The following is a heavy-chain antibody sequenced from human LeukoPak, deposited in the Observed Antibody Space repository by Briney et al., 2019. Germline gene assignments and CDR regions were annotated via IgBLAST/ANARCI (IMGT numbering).Heavy chain of an antibody. CDR1: GFTFDDYA. Sequence: GGSMRLSCAASGFTFDDYAMHWVRHAPGKGLEWVSGISWNSGSIGYAGSVKGRFTISRDNAKNSLYLQMNSLRAEDTALYYCAKDSSGWLYYFDYWGQGTLVTVSS. V-gene: IGHV3-9*01. D-gene: IGHD6-19*01. CDR2: ISWNSGSI. CDR3: AKDSSGWLYYFDY. J-gene: IGHJ4*02.